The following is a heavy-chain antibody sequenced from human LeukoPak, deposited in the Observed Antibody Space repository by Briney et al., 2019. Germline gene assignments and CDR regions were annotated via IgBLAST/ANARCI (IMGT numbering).Heavy chain of an antibody. J-gene: IGHJ3*02. V-gene: IGHV4-59*08. CDR2: IYYSGST. CDR3: ARAPTIAAAGTFDAFDI. Sequence: SETLSLTCTVSGASISGYYWSWIRQPPGKGLEWIGYIYYSGSTYYNPSLKSRVTISVDTSKNQFSLKLSSVTAADTAVYYCARAPTIAAAGTFDAFDIWGQGTMVTVSS. D-gene: IGHD6-13*01. CDR1: GASISGYY.